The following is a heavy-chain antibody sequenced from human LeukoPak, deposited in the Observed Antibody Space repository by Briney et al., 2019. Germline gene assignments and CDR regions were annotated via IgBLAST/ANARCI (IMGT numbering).Heavy chain of an antibody. CDR1: GGSISSSSAY. J-gene: IGHJ5*02. Sequence: SETLSLTCTVSGGSISSSSAYWGWIRQPPGKGLEWIGSIYYSKNTYYNPSLKSRVTISVDTSKNQFSLKLSSVTAADTAVYYCARVKNRIAAAGTGWFDPWGQGTLVTVSS. CDR3: ARVKNRIAAAGTGWFDP. V-gene: IGHV4-39*07. D-gene: IGHD6-13*01. CDR2: IYYSKNT.